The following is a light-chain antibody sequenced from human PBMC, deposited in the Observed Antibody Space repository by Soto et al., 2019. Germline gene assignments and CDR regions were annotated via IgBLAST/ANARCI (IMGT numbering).Light chain of an antibody. Sequence: DIVLTQSPATLSLSPGERATLSCRASQSVGTYLVWYQHKPGQAPRLLIHDVSNRATGIPARFSGSGSGTDFTLTISSLEPEDCAVYYCHQRRDWPRTFGQGTKVDIK. J-gene: IGKJ1*01. V-gene: IGKV3-11*01. CDR2: DVS. CDR1: QSVGTY. CDR3: HQRRDWPRT.